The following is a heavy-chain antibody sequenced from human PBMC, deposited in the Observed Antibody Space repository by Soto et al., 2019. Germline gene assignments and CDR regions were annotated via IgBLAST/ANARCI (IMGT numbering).Heavy chain of an antibody. CDR1: GGSFGSTA. V-gene: IGHV1-69*13. D-gene: IGHD6-13*01. J-gene: IGHJ4*02. Sequence: SVKVSCKASGGSFGSTAISWVRQAPGQGLEWMGGIIPMFDIVHFAQKFQGRVTITADEFTSTAYMELSSLRSEDTAVYYCAREAEHNYFLSWGQATPVTVSS. CDR2: IIPMFDIV. CDR3: AREAEHNYFLS.